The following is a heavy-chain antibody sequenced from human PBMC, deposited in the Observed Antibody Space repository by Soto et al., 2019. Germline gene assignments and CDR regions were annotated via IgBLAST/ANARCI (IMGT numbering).Heavy chain of an antibody. D-gene: IGHD7-27*01. Sequence: QVQLVESGGGVVQPGRSLRLSCAASGFTFSFYGMHWVRQAPGKGLEWVAVISYDGRNKYYADSVKGRFTISRDNSKNTLYLQMNSLRAEDTAVYYCAKDLGHGGRGAFDIWGQGTMVTVSS. CDR2: ISYDGRNK. CDR1: GFTFSFYG. J-gene: IGHJ3*02. CDR3: AKDLGHGGRGAFDI. V-gene: IGHV3-30*18.